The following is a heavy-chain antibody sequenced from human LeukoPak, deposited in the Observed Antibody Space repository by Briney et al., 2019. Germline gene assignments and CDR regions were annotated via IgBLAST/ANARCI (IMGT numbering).Heavy chain of an antibody. V-gene: IGHV3-66*02. J-gene: IGHJ4*02. CDR1: GFTVSSNY. CDR2: IYSGGST. Sequence: GGSLILSCAASGFTVSSNYMSWVRQAPGKGLEWVSVIYSGGSTYYADSVKGRFTISRDNSKNTLYLQMNSLRAEDTAVYYCARETHYDSSGYYYFDYWGQGTLVTVSS. CDR3: ARETHYDSSGYYYFDY. D-gene: IGHD3-22*01.